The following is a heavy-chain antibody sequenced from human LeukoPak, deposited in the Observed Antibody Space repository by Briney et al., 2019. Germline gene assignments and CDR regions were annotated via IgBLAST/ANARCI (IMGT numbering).Heavy chain of an antibody. D-gene: IGHD6-6*01. Sequence: SETLSLTCTVSGGSISSSSYYWGWIRQPAGKGLEWIGRIYTSGSTNYNPSLKSRVTISVDTSKNQFSLKLSSVTAADTAVYYCANLASIAARGHAFDIWGQGTMVTVSS. J-gene: IGHJ3*02. CDR3: ANLASIAARGHAFDI. V-gene: IGHV4-61*02. CDR1: GGSISSSSYY. CDR2: IYTSGST.